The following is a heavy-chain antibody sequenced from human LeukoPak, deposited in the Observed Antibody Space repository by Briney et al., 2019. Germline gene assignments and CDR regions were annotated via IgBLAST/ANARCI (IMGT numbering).Heavy chain of an antibody. CDR1: GGSFSSGGYY. CDR3: ARGGGSRPNWFDR. J-gene: IGHJ5*02. V-gene: IGHV4-31*03. CDR2: TYYSGST. Sequence: PSQTLSLTCTVSGGSFSSGGYYWGWLRQHPGNGLEGFGYTYYSGSTYYNPSFKRRVTISVATSKNQFSLKLSSVTAADTAVYSCARGGGSRPNWFDRWGQGTLVTVSS. D-gene: IGHD3-10*01.